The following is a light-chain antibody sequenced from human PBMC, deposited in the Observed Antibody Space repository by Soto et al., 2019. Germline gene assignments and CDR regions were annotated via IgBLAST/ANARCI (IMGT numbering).Light chain of an antibody. CDR3: SSYTSSSTRV. CDR2: EVN. J-gene: IGLJ1*01. Sequence: QPVLTQPASVSGSPGQSITISCTGTSSDVGAYNYVSWYQQHPGKAPKLMIYEVNNRPSGVSNRFSGSKSGNTASLTISGLQAEDEADYYCSSYTSSSTRVFGTGTKVTVL. CDR1: SSDVGAYNY. V-gene: IGLV2-14*01.